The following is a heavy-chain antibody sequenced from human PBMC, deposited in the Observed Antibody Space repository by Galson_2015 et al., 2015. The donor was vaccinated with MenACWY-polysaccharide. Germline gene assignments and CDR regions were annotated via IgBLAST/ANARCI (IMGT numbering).Heavy chain of an antibody. J-gene: IGHJ4*02. CDR3: ARDRPDSGPGPFDY. CDR1: GFTFSSYW. V-gene: IGHV3-74*01. CDR2: ISSDGSST. D-gene: IGHD1-26*01. Sequence: SLRLSCAASGFTFSSYWMHWVRQVPGKGLVWVSRISSDGSSTNYADSVKGRFTISRDNAENAVYLQMNSLRDDDTAVYYCARDRPDSGPGPFDYWGQGTLVTVSS.